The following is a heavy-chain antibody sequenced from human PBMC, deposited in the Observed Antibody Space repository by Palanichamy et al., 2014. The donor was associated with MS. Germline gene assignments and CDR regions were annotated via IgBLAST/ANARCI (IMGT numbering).Heavy chain of an antibody. V-gene: IGHV3-53*01. CDR1: GFLVSGNY. CDR3: ASSIAVADKISRDWFDP. CDR2: IYSGGST. J-gene: IGHJ5*02. D-gene: IGHD6-19*01. Sequence: EVQLVESGGGLIQPGGSLRLSCAASGFLVSGNYMTWVRQAPGKGLEWVSVIYSGGSTYYADSVKGRFTISRDNSKNTLYLQMNSLRVVDTAVYYCASSIAVADKISRDWFDPWGQGTLVTVSS.